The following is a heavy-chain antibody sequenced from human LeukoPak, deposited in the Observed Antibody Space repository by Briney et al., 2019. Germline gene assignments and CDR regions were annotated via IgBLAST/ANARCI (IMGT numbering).Heavy chain of an antibody. Sequence: ETLSLTCTVSGGSISSYYWSWIRQPPGKGLEWIGYIYYSGNTNYNPSPKSRVTISIDTSKNQFSLKLSSVTAADTAVYYCARAAGSAAANWFDPWGQGTLVTVSS. CDR2: IYYSGNT. V-gene: IGHV4-59*08. CDR3: ARAAGSAAANWFDP. D-gene: IGHD3-10*01. CDR1: GGSISSYY. J-gene: IGHJ5*02.